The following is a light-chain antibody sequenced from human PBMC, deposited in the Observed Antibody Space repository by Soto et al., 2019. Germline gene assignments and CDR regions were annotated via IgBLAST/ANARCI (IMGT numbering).Light chain of an antibody. V-gene: IGLV2-14*01. CDR2: EVN. CDR3: TSYTSSTTLYV. J-gene: IGLJ1*01. Sequence: QSALTQPASVSGSPGQSITISCTGTSSDVGAYKYVSWYQQQAGKSPRLMIYEVNNRPSGVSNRFSGSKSGNTASLTISGLQAEEEADYYCTSYTSSTTLYVFGSGTKVTVL. CDR1: SSDVGAYKY.